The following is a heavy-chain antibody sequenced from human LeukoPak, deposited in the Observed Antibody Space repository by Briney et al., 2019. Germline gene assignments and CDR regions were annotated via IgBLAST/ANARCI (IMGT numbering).Heavy chain of an antibody. CDR2: INQDGSDQ. J-gene: IGHJ4*02. CDR1: GFIFSNSW. Sequence: GGSLRLSCAASGFIFSNSWMNWVRQAPGKGLEWVANINQDGSDQYYVDSVKGRFTISRDNAKNSLYLQMNSLRAEDTAVYYCARVDYGGFDYWGQGTLVTFSS. V-gene: IGHV3-7*01. CDR3: ARVDYGGFDY. D-gene: IGHD4-23*01.